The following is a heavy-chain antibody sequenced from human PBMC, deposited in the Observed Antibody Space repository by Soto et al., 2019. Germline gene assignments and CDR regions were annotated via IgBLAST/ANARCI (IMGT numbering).Heavy chain of an antibody. CDR1: GFTFSSYG. J-gene: IGHJ6*02. V-gene: IGHV3-33*01. CDR2: IWYDGSNK. CDR3: ARDPVVSSGWVRGMDV. Sequence: QVQLVESGGGVVQPGRSLRLSCAASGFTFSSYGMHWVRQAPGKGLEWVAVIWYDGSNKYYADSVKGRFTISRDNSKNTLYLQMNSLRAEDMAVYYCARDPVVSSGWVRGMDVWGQGTTVTVSS. D-gene: IGHD6-19*01.